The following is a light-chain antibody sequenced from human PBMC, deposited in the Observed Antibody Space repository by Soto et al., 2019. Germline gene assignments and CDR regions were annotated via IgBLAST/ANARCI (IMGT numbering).Light chain of an antibody. CDR1: SSDVGNYIY. J-gene: IGLJ1*01. CDR2: EVS. CDR3: SAYTSSSTPLV. Sequence: QSALTQPASVSGSPGQSITISCTGTSSDVGNYIYVSWYQQHPGKAPKLRIYEVSIRPSGVSKRFSGSKSGNTASLTISGLQAEDEADYYCSAYTSSSTPLVFGTGTKLTVL. V-gene: IGLV2-14*01.